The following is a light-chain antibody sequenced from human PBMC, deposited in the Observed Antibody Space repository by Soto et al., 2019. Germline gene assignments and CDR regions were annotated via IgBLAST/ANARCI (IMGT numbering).Light chain of an antibody. CDR1: SSNIGNDF. V-gene: IGLV1-47*02. CDR3: ASWDDSLRGDV. CDR2: HDN. J-gene: IGLJ1*01. Sequence: QSVLTQPPSASGTPGQRITISCSGSSSNIGNDFVYWYQHLPGTAPKLLIYHDNQRPSGVPDRFSGSKSGTSASLFIGGLRSEDESDYYFASWDDSLRGDVFGTATKLTVL.